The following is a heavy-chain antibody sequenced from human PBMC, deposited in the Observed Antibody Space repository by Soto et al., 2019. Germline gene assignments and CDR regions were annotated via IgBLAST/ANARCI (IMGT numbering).Heavy chain of an antibody. V-gene: IGHV1-69*13. CDR2: IIPIFGTA. CDR3: ASSDTTASYYYYGMDV. CDR1: GGTFSSYA. J-gene: IGHJ6*02. D-gene: IGHD4-4*01. Sequence: SVKVSCKASGGTFSSYAISWVRQAPGQGLEWMGGIIPIFGTANYAQKFQGRVTITADESTSTAYMELSSLRSEDTAVYYCASSDTTASYYYYGMDVWGQGTTVTVSS.